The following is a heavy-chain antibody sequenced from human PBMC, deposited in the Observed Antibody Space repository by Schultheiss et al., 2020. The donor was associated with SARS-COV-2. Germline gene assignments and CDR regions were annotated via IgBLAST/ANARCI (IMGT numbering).Heavy chain of an antibody. V-gene: IGHV4-30-2*05. D-gene: IGHD2-2*01. CDR2: IYHSGST. CDR1: GGSISSGGYS. Sequence: SETLSLTCAVSGGSISSGGYSWSWIRQPPGKGLEWIGYIYHSGSTYYNPSLKSRVTISVDTSKNQFSLKLSSVTAADTAVYYCARAYCSSTSCSPLDYWGQGTLVTVSS. CDR3: ARAYCSSTSCSPLDY. J-gene: IGHJ4*02.